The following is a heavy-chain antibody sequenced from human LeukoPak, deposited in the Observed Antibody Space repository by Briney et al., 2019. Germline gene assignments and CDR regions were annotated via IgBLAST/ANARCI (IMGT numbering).Heavy chain of an antibody. J-gene: IGHJ4*02. Sequence: PSETLSLTSTVSGGSISSSSYYWGWIRQPPGKGLEWIGSIYYSGSTYYNPSLKSRVTISVDTSKNQFSLKLSSVTAADTAVYYCARHEYYYDSSGLSGFDYWGQGTLVTVSS. D-gene: IGHD3-22*01. CDR2: IYYSGST. CDR3: ARHEYYYDSSGLSGFDY. CDR1: GGSISSSSYY. V-gene: IGHV4-39*01.